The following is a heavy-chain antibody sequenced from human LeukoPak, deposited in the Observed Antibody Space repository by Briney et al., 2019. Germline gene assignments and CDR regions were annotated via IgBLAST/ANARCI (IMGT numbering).Heavy chain of an antibody. D-gene: IGHD3-10*01. V-gene: IGHV1-8*02. CDR2: MNPNSGNT. CDR1: GGTFSSYA. J-gene: IGHJ3*02. CDR3: ARGARFGELLDAFDI. Sequence: ASVKVSCNASGGTFSSYAINRVRQATGQGLEWMGWMNPNSGNTGYAQKFQGRVTMTRNTSISTAYMELSSLRSEDTAVYYCARGARFGELLDAFDIWGQGTMVTVSS.